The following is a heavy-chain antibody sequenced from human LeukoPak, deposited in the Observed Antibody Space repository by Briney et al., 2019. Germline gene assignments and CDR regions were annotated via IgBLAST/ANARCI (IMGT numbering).Heavy chain of an antibody. D-gene: IGHD6-13*01. CDR3: ARDGESRAEYSSRPNWFDP. J-gene: IGHJ5*02. V-gene: IGHV3-48*04. CDR1: GFTFSRDS. CDR2: ISSSSSTI. Sequence: QPGGSLRLSCAASGFTFSRDSMNWVRQAPGKGLEWVSYISSSSSTIYYADSVKGRFTISRDNAKNSLYLQMNSLRAEDTAVYYCARDGESRAEYSSRPNWFDPWGQGTLVTVSS.